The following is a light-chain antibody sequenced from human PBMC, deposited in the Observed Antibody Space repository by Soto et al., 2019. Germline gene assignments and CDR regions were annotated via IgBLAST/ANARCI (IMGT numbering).Light chain of an antibody. Sequence: EIMLTQSPGTLSLSPGERATLSCRASQSVSSSFLAWYQQKPGQAPRLLIYGASSRATGIPDRFSGSGSGTVFTLTISRLEPEDFAMCLCQHYGTSLWTFGQGTKVEIK. V-gene: IGKV3-20*01. CDR2: GAS. J-gene: IGKJ1*01. CDR1: QSVSSSF. CDR3: QHYGTSLWT.